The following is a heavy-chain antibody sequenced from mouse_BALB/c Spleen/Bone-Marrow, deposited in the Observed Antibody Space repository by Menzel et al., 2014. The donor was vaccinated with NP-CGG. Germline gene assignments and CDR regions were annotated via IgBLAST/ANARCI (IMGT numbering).Heavy chain of an antibody. CDR3: ARQDYDWFAY. V-gene: IGHV5-6*01. CDR2: ISSGGSYT. D-gene: IGHD2-4*01. Sequence: EVKLVESGGDLVKPGGPLKLSCAASGFTFSSYGMSWVRQTPDKRLEWVATISSGGSYTYYPDSVKGRFTISRDNAKNTLYLQMSSLKSEDTAMYYCARQDYDWFAYWGQGTLVTVSA. CDR1: GFTFSSYG. J-gene: IGHJ3*01.